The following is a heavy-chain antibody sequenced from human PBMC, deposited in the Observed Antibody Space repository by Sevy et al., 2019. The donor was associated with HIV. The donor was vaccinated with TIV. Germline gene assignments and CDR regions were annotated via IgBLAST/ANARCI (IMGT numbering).Heavy chain of an antibody. Sequence: GGSLRLSCAASGFTFSSYGMHWVRQAPGKGLEWVSTISGSGGTTHYADSVKGRFTVYRDNFKITLFLQMNSLRAEDTAVYYCAKEGLITRNRWRIDSWGQGTLVTVSS. V-gene: IGHV3-23*01. CDR2: ISGSGGTT. D-gene: IGHD3-22*01. CDR3: AKEGLITRNRWRIDS. J-gene: IGHJ4*02. CDR1: GFTFSSYG.